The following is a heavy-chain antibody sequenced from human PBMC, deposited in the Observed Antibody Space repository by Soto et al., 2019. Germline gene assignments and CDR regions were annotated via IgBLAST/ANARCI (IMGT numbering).Heavy chain of an antibody. Sequence: ASVKVSCKASGYTFTGHGISWVRQAPGQGLEWMGWISAYNGYTNYAQTFQGRVTVTTDTPTRTAYMELRNLRSDDTAMYYCARDQSHVIPASNYFDTNGLRDRGPVTLVTVSS. CDR1: GYTFTGHG. CDR2: ISAYNGYT. J-gene: IGHJ4*02. CDR3: ARDQSHVIPASNYFDTNGLRD. D-gene: IGHD3-22*01. V-gene: IGHV1-18*04.